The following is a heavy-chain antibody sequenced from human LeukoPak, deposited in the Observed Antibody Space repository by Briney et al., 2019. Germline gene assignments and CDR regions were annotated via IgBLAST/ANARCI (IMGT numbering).Heavy chain of an antibody. CDR2: IWYDGSNK. D-gene: IGHD5-18*01. CDR3: AREGGYSYGYIHYFDY. CDR1: GFTFSSYG. V-gene: IGHV3-33*08. J-gene: IGHJ4*02. Sequence: SGGSLRLSCAASGFTFSSYGMHWVRQAPGKGLEWVAVIWYDGSNKYYADSVKGRFTISRDNSKNTLYLQMNSLRAEDTAVYYCAREGGYSYGYIHYFDYWGQGTLVTVSS.